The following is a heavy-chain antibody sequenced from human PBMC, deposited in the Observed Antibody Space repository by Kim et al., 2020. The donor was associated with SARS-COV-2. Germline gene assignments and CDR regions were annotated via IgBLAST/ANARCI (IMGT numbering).Heavy chain of an antibody. Sequence: GGSLRLSCVASGFTFDTYAMSWVRQAPRKGLEWVSVISGGAVNKFYADSVRGRFTISRDNSKNTLYLQMNSLRDEDTALYYCSKMVIMDGYNYFYYYAMDLWGQRPTVTLPS. V-gene: IGHV3-23*01. CDR3: SKMVIMDGYNYFYYYAMDL. CDR2: ISGGAVNK. J-gene: IGHJ6*02. CDR1: GFTFDTYA. D-gene: IGHD2-21*01.